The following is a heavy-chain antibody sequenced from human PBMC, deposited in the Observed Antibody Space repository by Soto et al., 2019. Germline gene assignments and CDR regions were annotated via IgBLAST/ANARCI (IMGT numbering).Heavy chain of an antibody. J-gene: IGHJ6*02. Sequence: QVQLVESGGGVVQPGRSLRLSCAASGFTFSNYAIHWVRQALGKGLEWVAFISFDGNHRYFGDSVKGRFTISRDNSKSTLYLQINSLRAEDTAVYYCARGDSYGSGGYYYYGMDVWGQGTTVTVSS. CDR3: ARGDSYGSGGYYYYGMDV. CDR2: ISFDGNHR. V-gene: IGHV3-30*04. D-gene: IGHD5-18*01. CDR1: GFTFSNYA.